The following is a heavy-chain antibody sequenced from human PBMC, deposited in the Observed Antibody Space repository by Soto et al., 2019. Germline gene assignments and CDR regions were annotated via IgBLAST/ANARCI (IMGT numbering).Heavy chain of an antibody. V-gene: IGHV3-33*01. CDR1: GFTFSSYG. CDR3: ARDDPFPLVGATNYNWFDP. J-gene: IGHJ5*02. D-gene: IGHD1-26*01. CDR2: IWYDGSNK. Sequence: GGSLRLSCAASGFTFSSYGMHWVRQAPGKGLEWVAVIWYDGSNKYYADSVKGRFTISRDKSKNTLYLQMNSLRAEDTAVYYCARDDPFPLVGATNYNWFDPWGQGTLVTVSS.